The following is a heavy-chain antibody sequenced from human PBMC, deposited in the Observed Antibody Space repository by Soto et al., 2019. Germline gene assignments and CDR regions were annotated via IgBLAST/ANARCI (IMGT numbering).Heavy chain of an antibody. CDR1: GYTFTGYY. D-gene: IGHD3-10*01. CDR2: INPNNGGT. Sequence: QVQLVQSGAEVKNPGASVKVSCKASGYTFTGYYIHWVRQAPGQGLEWVGWINPNNGGTSYAQKFQGGVTMTRDTSISTAYMELSRLRSDDTAVYYCARERFGLFDFDYWGQGTLVTVSS. V-gene: IGHV1-2*02. CDR3: ARERFGLFDFDY. J-gene: IGHJ4*02.